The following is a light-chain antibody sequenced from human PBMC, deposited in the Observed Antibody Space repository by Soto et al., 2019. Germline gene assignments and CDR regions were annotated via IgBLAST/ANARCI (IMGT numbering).Light chain of an antibody. CDR1: SSNIGSHS. Sequence: QSVLTQPPSTSGTPGQRVTISCSGSSSNIGSHSVNWYQHLPGTAPKLLIYSNNQRPSGVPERFSGSKSGTSASLAVSGLQSEDEADYYCAAWDGSLNGYVFGTGTKLTVL. CDR2: SNN. CDR3: AAWDGSLNGYV. V-gene: IGLV1-44*01. J-gene: IGLJ1*01.